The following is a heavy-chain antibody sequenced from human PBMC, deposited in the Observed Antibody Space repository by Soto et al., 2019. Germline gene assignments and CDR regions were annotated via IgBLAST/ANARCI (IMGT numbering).Heavy chain of an antibody. CDR1: GGSISSYY. V-gene: IGHV4-59*01. CDR2: IYYSGST. Sequence: SETLSLTCTVSGGSISSYYWSWIRQPPGKGLEWIGYIYYSGSTNYNPSLKSRVTISVDTSKNQFSLKLSSVTAADTAVYYCARAIPLYSSGWYVPGYAFDIWGQGTMVTVSS. D-gene: IGHD6-19*01. J-gene: IGHJ3*02. CDR3: ARAIPLYSSGWYVPGYAFDI.